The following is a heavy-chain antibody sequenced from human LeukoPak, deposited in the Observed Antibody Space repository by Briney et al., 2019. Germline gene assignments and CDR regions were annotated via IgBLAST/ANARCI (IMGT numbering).Heavy chain of an antibody. Sequence: SVKVSCKASGGTFSSYAISWVRQAPGQGLEWMGGIIPIFGTASYAQKFQGRVTITADESTSTAYMELSSLRSEDTAVYYCARAYCSGGSCYRTFDYWGQGTLVTVSS. V-gene: IGHV1-69*01. CDR1: GGTFSSYA. J-gene: IGHJ4*02. CDR3: ARAYCSGGSCYRTFDY. CDR2: IIPIFGTA. D-gene: IGHD2-15*01.